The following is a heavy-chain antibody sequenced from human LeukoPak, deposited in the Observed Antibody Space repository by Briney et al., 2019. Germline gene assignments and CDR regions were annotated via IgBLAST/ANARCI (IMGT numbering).Heavy chain of an antibody. Sequence: GGSLRLSCAAPGFSFDDYAIHWVRQAPGKGLEWVSLISGDGGSTFYADSVKGRFTISGDNSKNSLYLQMSSLRSEDTALYYCARESDSSGWYDSWGQGTLVTVSS. J-gene: IGHJ5*01. CDR3: ARESDSSGWYDS. CDR2: ISGDGGST. D-gene: IGHD3-22*01. V-gene: IGHV3-43*02. CDR1: GFSFDDYA.